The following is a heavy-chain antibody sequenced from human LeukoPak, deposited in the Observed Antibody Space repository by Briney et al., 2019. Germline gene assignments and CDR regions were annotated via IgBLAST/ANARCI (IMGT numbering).Heavy chain of an antibody. V-gene: IGHV4-39*01. D-gene: IGHD4-11*01. J-gene: IGHJ6*02. Sequence: SETLSLTCTVSGGSISSSSYYWGWIRQPPGKGLEWIGSIYYSGSTYYNPSLKSRVTISVDTSKNQFSLKLSSVTAADTAVYYCARLQYYYGMDVWGQGTTVTVSS. CDR2: IYYSGST. CDR1: GGSISSSSYY. CDR3: ARLQYYYGMDV.